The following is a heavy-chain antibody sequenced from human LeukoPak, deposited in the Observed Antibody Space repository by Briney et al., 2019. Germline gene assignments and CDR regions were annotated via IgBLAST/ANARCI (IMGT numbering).Heavy chain of an antibody. V-gene: IGHV1-2*02. Sequence: GASVKVSCKASGYTFTDYYPQWVRQAPGQGLEWMGWINPNSGGTNSAQKFQGRVTMTRDTSVSTAYMELSRLRSDDTAVYYCARDHCTSSGCYEYYYYGMDVWGQGTTVTVSS. CDR1: GYTFTDYY. CDR2: INPNSGGT. CDR3: ARDHCTSSGCYEYYYYGMDV. D-gene: IGHD2-2*01. J-gene: IGHJ6*02.